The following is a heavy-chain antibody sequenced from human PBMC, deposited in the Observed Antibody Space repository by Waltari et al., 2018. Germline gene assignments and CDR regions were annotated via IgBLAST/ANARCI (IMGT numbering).Heavy chain of an antibody. CDR2: INEDESEK. Sequence: EVQLVESGGGLVQPGGSLRLSCVASGFTFSRPWMSWLRQAPGKGLEWVANINEDESEKFYADSVKGRFTISRDNAKNSLYLQMNSLRVEDTAYYYCARDMGIYTNYAAYWGQGTLVTVSS. J-gene: IGHJ4*02. D-gene: IGHD4-4*01. CDR3: ARDMGIYTNYAAY. CDR1: GFTFSRPW. V-gene: IGHV3-7*01.